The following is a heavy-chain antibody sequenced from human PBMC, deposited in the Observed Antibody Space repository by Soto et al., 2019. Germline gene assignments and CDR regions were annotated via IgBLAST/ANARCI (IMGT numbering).Heavy chain of an antibody. J-gene: IGHJ4*02. V-gene: IGHV4-39*01. Sequence: SETLSLTCTVSGGSISSSSYYWGWIRQPPGKGPEWIGSIYYSGSTYYNPSLKSRVTISVDTSKNQFSLKLSSVTAADTAVYYCARLFLYYGSGSNYFDYWGQGTLVTVSS. CDR2: IYYSGST. CDR1: GGSISSSSYY. D-gene: IGHD3-10*01. CDR3: ARLFLYYGSGSNYFDY.